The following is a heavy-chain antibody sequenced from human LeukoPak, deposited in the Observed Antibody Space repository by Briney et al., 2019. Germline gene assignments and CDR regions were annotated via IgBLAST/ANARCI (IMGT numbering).Heavy chain of an antibody. Sequence: SVKVSCKASGGAFSSYAISWVRQAPGQGLEWTGRIIPIFGTANYAQKFQGRVTITTDESTSTAYMELSSLRSEDTAVYYCARVAMVRGVDLYYYYMDVWGKGTTVTVSS. J-gene: IGHJ6*03. D-gene: IGHD3-10*01. CDR2: IIPIFGTA. CDR1: GGAFSSYA. V-gene: IGHV1-69*05. CDR3: ARVAMVRGVDLYYYYMDV.